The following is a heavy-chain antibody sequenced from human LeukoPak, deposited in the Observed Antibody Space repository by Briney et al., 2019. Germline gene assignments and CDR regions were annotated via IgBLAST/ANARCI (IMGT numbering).Heavy chain of an antibody. Sequence: SETLSLTCTVSGGSISSYYWSWIRQPAGKGLEWIGSIYYSGSTYYNPSLKSRVTISIDTSNNQFSLKLSSVTAADTAVYYCARDRAVTSRFDFWGQGTLVTVSS. D-gene: IGHD4-17*01. V-gene: IGHV4-4*07. J-gene: IGHJ4*01. CDR3: ARDRAVTSRFDF. CDR2: IYYSGST. CDR1: GGSISSYY.